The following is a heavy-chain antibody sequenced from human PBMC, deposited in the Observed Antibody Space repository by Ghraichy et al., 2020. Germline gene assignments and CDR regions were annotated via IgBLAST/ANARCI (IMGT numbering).Heavy chain of an antibody. CDR3: ARCRQSGWSDS. V-gene: IGHV4-31*03. CDR1: GGSIRSGGYY. J-gene: IGHJ4*02. CDR2: IYFTGST. Sequence: SETLSLTCTVSGGSIRSGGYYWSWIRQHPRKGLEWIAYIYFTGSTHYNPSLKSRVNISIETSKNQFSLRLTSVTAADTAMYYCARCRQSGWSDSWGQGTLVTVSS. D-gene: IGHD3-3*01.